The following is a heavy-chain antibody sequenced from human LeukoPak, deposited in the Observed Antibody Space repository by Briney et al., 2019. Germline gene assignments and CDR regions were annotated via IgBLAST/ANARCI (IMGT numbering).Heavy chain of an antibody. D-gene: IGHD2-8*01. J-gene: IGHJ4*02. CDR2: IKQDGSEK. Sequence: GGSLRLSCAASGFTFSSYWMTWVRQAPGKGLEWVANIKQDGSEKYYVDSVKGRFTISRDNAKSSLYLQMDSLRAEDTAVYYCARGQIYWWGGDPKYYFDYWGQGTLVTVSS. CDR1: GFTFSSYW. V-gene: IGHV3-7*01. CDR3: ARGQIYWWGGDPKYYFDY.